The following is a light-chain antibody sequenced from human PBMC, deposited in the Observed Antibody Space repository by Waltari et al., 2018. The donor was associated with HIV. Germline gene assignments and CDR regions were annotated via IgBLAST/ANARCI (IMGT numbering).Light chain of an antibody. J-gene: IGLJ3*02. CDR1: TKDVGNYDY. V-gene: IGLV2-14*01. CDR2: DFS. CDR3: SSYRTYGTLV. Sequence: QSALTQPASVSGSPGQSITISCTGTTKDVGNYDYVSWYQHRPGKAPKLFIYDFSNRPSVVSGRFSGSKSGNTASLSISGLQAEDEADYFCSSYRTYGTLVFGGGTKLTVL.